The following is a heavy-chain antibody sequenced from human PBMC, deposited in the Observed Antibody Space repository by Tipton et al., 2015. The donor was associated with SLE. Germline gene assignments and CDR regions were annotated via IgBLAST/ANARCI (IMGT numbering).Heavy chain of an antibody. CDR3: ARLRQQRGDAFDI. CDR2: IYTSGST. Sequence: GLVKPSETVSLTCTVSGGSISSGSYYWSWIRQPAGKGLEWIGRIYTSGSTNYNPSLKSRVTISVDTSKNQFSLKLSSVTAADTAVYYCARLRQQRGDAFDIWGQGTMVTVSS. V-gene: IGHV4-61*02. CDR1: GGSISSGSYY. D-gene: IGHD6-13*01. J-gene: IGHJ3*02.